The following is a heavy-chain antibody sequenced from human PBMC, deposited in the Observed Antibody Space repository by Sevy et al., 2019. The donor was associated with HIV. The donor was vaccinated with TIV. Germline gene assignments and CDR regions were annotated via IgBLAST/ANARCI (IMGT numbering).Heavy chain of an antibody. Sequence: SETLSLTCTVSGASISSSGYYWGWIRQPPGKGLEWIASIRYSGSTYYNPSLRSRVTKSADASKNQFSLKLNSVTAADTAVYYCAGPILTYRSGWSYYDHWGQGTVVTVSS. CDR2: IRYSGST. V-gene: IGHV4-39*01. CDR1: GASISSSGYY. J-gene: IGHJ4*02. CDR3: AGPILTYRSGWSYYDH. D-gene: IGHD6-19*01.